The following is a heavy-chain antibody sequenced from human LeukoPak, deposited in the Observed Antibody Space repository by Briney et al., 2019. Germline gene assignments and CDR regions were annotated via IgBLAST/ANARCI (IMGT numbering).Heavy chain of an antibody. CDR1: GFTFSRYW. CDR3: ARDPLGYFDY. CDR2: IKQDGSEK. J-gene: IGHJ4*02. V-gene: IGHV3-7*05. Sequence: GGSLRLSCAAFGFTFSRYWMSWVRQAPGKGLEWVANIKQDGSEKYYVDSVKGRFTISKDNAKNSLFLQINSLRAEDTAVYYCARDPLGYFDYWGQGTLVTVSS.